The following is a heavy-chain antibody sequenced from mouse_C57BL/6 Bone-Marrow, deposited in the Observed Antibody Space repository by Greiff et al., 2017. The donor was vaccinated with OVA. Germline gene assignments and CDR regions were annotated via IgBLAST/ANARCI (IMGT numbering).Heavy chain of an antibody. CDR3: ARETNYYGSSYNAMDY. CDR2: IGPGSGST. J-gene: IGHJ4*01. D-gene: IGHD1-1*01. V-gene: IGHV1-77*01. CDR1: GYTFTDYY. Sequence: QVHVKQSGAELVKPGASVKISCKASGYTFTDYYINWVKQRPGQGLEWIGKIGPGSGSTYYNEKFKGKATLTADKSSSTAYMQLSSLTSEDSAVYFCARETNYYGSSYNAMDYWGQVTSVTVSS.